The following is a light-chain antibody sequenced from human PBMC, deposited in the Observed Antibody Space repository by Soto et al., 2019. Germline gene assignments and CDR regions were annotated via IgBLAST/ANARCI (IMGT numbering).Light chain of an antibody. V-gene: IGLV1-40*01. CDR2: GNT. J-gene: IGLJ1*01. Sequence: QAVLTQSPSVSRAPGQIVAISCTGSSSNIVPGFDVHLYHQVPGTAPKLLLYGNTNRPSGVPDRFSGPRSGSSASLAITGLQDEDEADYSCQSYDSSMTRFVLGTGTQVTV. CDR1: SSNIVPGFD. CDR3: QSYDSSMTRFV.